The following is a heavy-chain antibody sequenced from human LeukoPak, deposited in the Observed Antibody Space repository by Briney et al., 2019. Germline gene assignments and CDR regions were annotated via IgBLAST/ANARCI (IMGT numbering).Heavy chain of an antibody. Sequence: SVKASCKASGGTFSSYTISWVRQAPGQGLEWMGRIIPILGIANYAQKFQGRVTITADKSTSTAYMELSSLRSEDTAVYYCASISGSYSVGYFDYWGQGTLVTVSS. CDR1: GGTFSSYT. D-gene: IGHD1-26*01. CDR3: ASISGSYSVGYFDY. V-gene: IGHV1-69*02. J-gene: IGHJ4*02. CDR2: IIPILGIA.